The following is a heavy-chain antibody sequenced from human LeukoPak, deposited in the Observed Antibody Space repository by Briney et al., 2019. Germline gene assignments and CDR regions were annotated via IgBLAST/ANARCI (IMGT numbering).Heavy chain of an antibody. D-gene: IGHD6-19*01. CDR1: GYTFTSYD. CDR3: ATPGIAVAGLDY. Sequence: GASVKVSCKASGYTFTSYDINWVRQATGQGLEWMGWMNPNSGNTGYAQKFQGRVTMTRNTSISTAYMELSSLRSEDTAAYYCATPGIAVAGLDYWGQGTLVTVSS. V-gene: IGHV1-8*01. CDR2: MNPNSGNT. J-gene: IGHJ4*02.